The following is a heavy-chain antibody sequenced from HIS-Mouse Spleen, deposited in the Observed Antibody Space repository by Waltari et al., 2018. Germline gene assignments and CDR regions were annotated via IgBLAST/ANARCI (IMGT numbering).Heavy chain of an antibody. V-gene: IGHV4-38-2*02. CDR3: ARALEYSSSWYYYYYGMDV. CDR1: GYSISSGYY. J-gene: IGHJ6*02. CDR2: IYHSGSS. D-gene: IGHD6-13*01. Sequence: QVQLQESGPGLVKPSETLSLTCTVSGYSISSGYYWGWIRQPPGKGLEWIGSIYHSGSSNDTPTLRSRVTITVHTSKNQFSLKLSSVTAADTSVYYCARALEYSSSWYYYYYGMDVWGQGTTVTVSS.